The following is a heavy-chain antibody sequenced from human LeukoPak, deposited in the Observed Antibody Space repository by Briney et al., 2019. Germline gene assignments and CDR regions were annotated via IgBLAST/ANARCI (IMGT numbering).Heavy chain of an antibody. CDR1: GYTFTSYG. Sequence: ASVKVSCKASGYTFTSYGISWVRQAPGQGLEWMGWISAYNGNTNYAQKLQGRVTMTTDTSTSTAYMELRSLRSDDTAVYYCARDRLGYFDWLSLDPWGQGTLVTVSS. CDR3: ARDRLGYFDWLSLDP. V-gene: IGHV1-18*01. CDR2: ISAYNGNT. D-gene: IGHD3-9*01. J-gene: IGHJ5*02.